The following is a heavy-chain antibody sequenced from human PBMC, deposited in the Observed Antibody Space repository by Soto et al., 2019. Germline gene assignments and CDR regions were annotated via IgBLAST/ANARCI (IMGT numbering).Heavy chain of an antibody. CDR1: GFTFRSYP. CDR2: IGVSGATA. D-gene: IGHD7-27*01. J-gene: IGHJ4*02. Sequence: GGSLRLSCAASGFTFRSYPMSWVRQAPGKGLEWVSSIGVSGATAYYADSVKGRFTISRDNSQNTLYLQMNSLRAEDTAVYYCAKDWGTFDYWGQGALVTVSS. V-gene: IGHV3-23*01. CDR3: AKDWGTFDY.